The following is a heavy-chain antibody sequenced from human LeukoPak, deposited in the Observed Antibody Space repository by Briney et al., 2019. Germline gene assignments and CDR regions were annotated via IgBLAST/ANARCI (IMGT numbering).Heavy chain of an antibody. J-gene: IGHJ4*02. CDR1: GFTFSSRW. V-gene: IGHV3-74*01. CDR2: ISADASTT. D-gene: IGHD3-22*01. CDR3: ARGGSSGNGDY. Sequence: PGGSLRLSCAASGFTFSSRWMHWVRQAPGKGLVWVSRISADASTTNYADSVNGRFTISRDNAKNTLYLQMNSLRAEDTAVYYCARGGSSGNGDYWGQGTLVTVSS.